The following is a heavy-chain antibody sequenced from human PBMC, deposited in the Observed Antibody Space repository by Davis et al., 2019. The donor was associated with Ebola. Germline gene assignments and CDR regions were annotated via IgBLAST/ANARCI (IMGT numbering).Heavy chain of an antibody. CDR2: IYYSGST. CDR3: ARAGWYSSSSYDY. D-gene: IGHD6-6*01. Sequence: SETLSLTCTVSGGSISSGDYYWSWIRQPPGKGLEWIGYIYYSGSTNYNPSLKSRVTISVDTSKNQFSLKLSSVTAADTAVYYCARAGWYSSSSYDYWGQGTLVTVSS. V-gene: IGHV4-61*08. J-gene: IGHJ4*02. CDR1: GGSISSGDYY.